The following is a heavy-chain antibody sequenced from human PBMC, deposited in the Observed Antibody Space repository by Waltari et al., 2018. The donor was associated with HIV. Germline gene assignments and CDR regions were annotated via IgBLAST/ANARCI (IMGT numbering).Heavy chain of an antibody. CDR1: GFTFSSYW. V-gene: IGHV3-74*01. D-gene: IGHD3-16*01. CDR2: INSDGSST. CDR3: ASLYNYVWGSPPPFVY. J-gene: IGHJ4*02. Sequence: EVQLVESGGGLVQPGGSLRLSCAASGFTFSSYWMHWVRQAPGKGLVWVSRINSDGSSTNYADSVKGRFTISRDNAKNTVYLQMNSLRAEDTALYYCASLYNYVWGSPPPFVYWGQGTLVTVSS.